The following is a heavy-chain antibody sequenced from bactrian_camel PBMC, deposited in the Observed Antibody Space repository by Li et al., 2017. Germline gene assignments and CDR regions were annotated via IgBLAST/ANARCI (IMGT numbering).Heavy chain of an antibody. Sequence: HVQLVESGGGLVQPGGSLRLSCEASGFTVSTYYMSWVRQAPGKGLEWVSTAAAFRDSADYADSVKGRFTISRDNAKNTLYLQMNSLKTEDTAVYYCATGLLADHGLGLGTQVTVS. V-gene: IGHV3S1*01. CDR1: GFTVSTYY. D-gene: IGHD5*01. J-gene: IGHJ4*01. CDR2: AAAFRDSA.